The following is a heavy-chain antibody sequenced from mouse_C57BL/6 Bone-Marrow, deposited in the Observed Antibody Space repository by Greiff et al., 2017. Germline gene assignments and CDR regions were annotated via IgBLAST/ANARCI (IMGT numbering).Heavy chain of an antibody. D-gene: IGHD2-5*01. V-gene: IGHV5-6*01. CDR1: GFTFSSYG. Sequence: EVNVVESGGDLVKPGGSLKLSCAASGFTFSSYGMSWVRQTPDKRLEWVATISSGGSYTYYHDSVKGRFTISRDNAKNTLYLQMSSLKSEDTAMYYCARQWLRYSNYDAMDYWGQGTSVTVSS. J-gene: IGHJ4*01. CDR3: ARQWLRYSNYDAMDY. CDR2: ISSGGSYT.